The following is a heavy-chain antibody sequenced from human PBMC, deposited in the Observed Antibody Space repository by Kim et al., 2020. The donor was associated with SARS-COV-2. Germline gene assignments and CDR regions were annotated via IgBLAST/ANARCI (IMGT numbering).Heavy chain of an antibody. Sequence: GGSLRLSCAASGFTFSNAWMSWVRQAPGKGLEWVGRIKSKTDGGTTDYAAPVKGRFTISRDDSKNTLYLQMNSLKTEDTAVYYCTTGSVRPPEYYYDSSADFDYWGQGTLVTVSS. J-gene: IGHJ4*02. CDR1: GFTFSNAW. V-gene: IGHV3-15*01. D-gene: IGHD3-22*01. CDR3: TTGSVRPPEYYYDSSADFDY. CDR2: IKSKTDGGTT.